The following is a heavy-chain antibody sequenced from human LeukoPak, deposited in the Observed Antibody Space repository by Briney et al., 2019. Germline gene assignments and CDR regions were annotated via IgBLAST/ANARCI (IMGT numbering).Heavy chain of an antibody. CDR3: ASLGGHCDFWSGYPSDAFDI. CDR2: IIPILGIA. V-gene: IGHV1-69*04. J-gene: IGHJ3*02. CDR1: GGTFSSYA. Sequence: GASVKVSCKASGGTFSSYAIRWVRQAPGQGLEWMGRIIPILGIANYAQKFQGRVTITADKSTSTAYMELSSLRSEDTAVYYCASLGGHCDFWSGYPSDAFDIWGQGTMVTVSS. D-gene: IGHD3-3*01.